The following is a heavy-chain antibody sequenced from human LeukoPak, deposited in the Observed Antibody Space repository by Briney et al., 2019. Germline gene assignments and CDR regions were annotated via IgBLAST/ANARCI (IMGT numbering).Heavy chain of an antibody. V-gene: IGHV1-24*01. CDR1: GYTLTELS. D-gene: IGHD3-22*01. Sequence: ASVKVSCKVSGYTLTELSMHWVRQAPGKGLEWMGGFDPEDGETIYAQKFQGRVTMTEDTSTDTAYMELSSLRSEDTAVYYCASLDSSGYYFYYWGQGTLVTVSS. J-gene: IGHJ4*02. CDR3: ASLDSSGYYFYY. CDR2: FDPEDGET.